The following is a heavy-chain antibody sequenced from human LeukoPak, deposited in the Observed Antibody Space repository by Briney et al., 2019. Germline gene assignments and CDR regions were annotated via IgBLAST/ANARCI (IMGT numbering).Heavy chain of an antibody. Sequence: ASETLSLTCSVSGGSISSGSYYWSWIRQPAGKGLEWIGRIYTSGSTNYNPSLKSRVTISVDTSKNQFSLKLSSVTAADTAVYYCARSEAARNDAFDIWGQGTMVTVSS. CDR3: ARSEAARNDAFDI. V-gene: IGHV4-61*02. CDR2: IYTSGST. CDR1: GGSISSGSYY. D-gene: IGHD1-14*01. J-gene: IGHJ3*02.